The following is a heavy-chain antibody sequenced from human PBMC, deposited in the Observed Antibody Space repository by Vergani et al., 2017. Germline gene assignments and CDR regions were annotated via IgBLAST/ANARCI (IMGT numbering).Heavy chain of an antibody. D-gene: IGHD3-22*01. CDR3: TPTYYDGSGYYRAYFDY. V-gene: IGHV3-73*01. J-gene: IGHJ4*02. CDR2: IRSKANSYAT. Sequence: EVQLVESGGGFVQPGGSLKLSCAASGFTFSGSAMHWVRQASGKGLEWGGRIRSKANSYATAYAASVKGRFTISRDDSKNMAYLQMSSLKSHDTAVYYCTPTYYDGSGYYRAYFDYWGLGALVTVSS. CDR1: GFTFSGSA.